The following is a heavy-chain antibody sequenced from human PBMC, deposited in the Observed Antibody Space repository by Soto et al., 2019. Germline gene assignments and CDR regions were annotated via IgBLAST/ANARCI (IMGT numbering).Heavy chain of an antibody. CDR1: GFTFSGSA. V-gene: IGHV3-73*02. CDR2: IRSKANSYAT. Sequence: EVQLVESGGGLVQPGGSLKLSCAASGFTFSGSAMHWDRQASGKGLEWVGRIRSKANSYATAYAASVKGRFTISRDDSKNTAYLQMNSLKTEDTAVYYCTRQIGNYYYYYGMDVWGQGTTVTVSS. D-gene: IGHD4-4*01. J-gene: IGHJ6*02. CDR3: TRQIGNYYYYYGMDV.